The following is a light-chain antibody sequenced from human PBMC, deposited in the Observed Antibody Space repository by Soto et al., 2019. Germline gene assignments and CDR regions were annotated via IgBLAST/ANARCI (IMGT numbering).Light chain of an antibody. CDR1: QSVSSY. CDR3: QQRSYWPLT. CDR2: DAS. J-gene: IGKJ4*01. Sequence: EIVLTQSPATLSLSPGERATLSCRASQSVSSYLAWYQQKPGQAPRLLIYDASNRATGVPARFSGSGSGTDFTLTISSLEPEEFAVYYCQQRSYWPLTFGGGTKVEIK. V-gene: IGKV3-11*01.